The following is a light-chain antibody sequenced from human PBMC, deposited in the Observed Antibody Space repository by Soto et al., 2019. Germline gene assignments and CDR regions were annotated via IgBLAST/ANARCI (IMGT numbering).Light chain of an antibody. V-gene: IGKV4-1*01. CDR2: WAS. J-gene: IGKJ2*01. Sequence: DIVMTQSPDSLAVSLGETATINCKSSRSVLYNSNNKNYFAWFQQKPGQPPRLLLYWASTRESGVPDRFSGSGSGTDFTLTISSLQAEDVAVYYCQQYYTTPRTFGQGTKLEIK. CDR1: RSVLYNSNNKNY. CDR3: QQYYTTPRT.